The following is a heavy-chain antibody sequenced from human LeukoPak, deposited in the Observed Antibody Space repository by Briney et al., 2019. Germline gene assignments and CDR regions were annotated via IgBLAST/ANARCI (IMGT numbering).Heavy chain of an antibody. CDR3: ASSEARDGYNEEEFFDY. CDR1: GGTFSSYA. J-gene: IGHJ4*02. CDR2: IIPIFGTA. Sequence: SVKVSCKASGGTFSSYAISWVRQAPGQGLEWMGGIIPIFGTANYAQKFQGRVTITTDESTSTAYMELSSLRSEDTAVYYCASSEARDGYNEEEFFDYWGQGTLVTVSS. V-gene: IGHV1-69*05. D-gene: IGHD5-24*01.